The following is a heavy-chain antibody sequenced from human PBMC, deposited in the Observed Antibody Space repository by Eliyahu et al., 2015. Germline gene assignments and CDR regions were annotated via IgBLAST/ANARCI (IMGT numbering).Heavy chain of an antibody. CDR1: GYTFTSYD. D-gene: IGHD1-26*01. CDR2: MNPNSGNT. J-gene: IGHJ5*02. V-gene: IGHV1-8*01. CDR3: AIEPTYSGSIRANWFDP. Sequence: QVQLVQSGAEVKKPGASVKVSCKASGYTFTSYDINWVRQATGQGLEWMGWMNPNSGNTGYAQKFQGRVTMTRNTSISTAYMELSSLRSEDTAVYYCAIEPTYSGSIRANWFDPWGQGTLVTVSS.